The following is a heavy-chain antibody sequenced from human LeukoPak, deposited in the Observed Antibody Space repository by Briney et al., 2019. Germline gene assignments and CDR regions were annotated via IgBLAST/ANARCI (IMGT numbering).Heavy chain of an antibody. V-gene: IGHV4-39*01. CDR3: ARQLLSATGSLWSDF. D-gene: IGHD6-13*01. Sequence: WVRQAPGKGLEWIASIFYSGSPYYNPSLKSRVTISVDTSKNQFSLNLRSVTAADTAVYFCARQLLSATGSLWSDFWGQGSLVTVS. CDR2: IFYSGSP. J-gene: IGHJ4*02.